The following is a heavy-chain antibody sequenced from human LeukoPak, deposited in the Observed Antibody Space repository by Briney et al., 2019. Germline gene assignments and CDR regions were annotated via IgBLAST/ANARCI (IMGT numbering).Heavy chain of an antibody. CDR1: GLIFSKYW. Sequence: PGGSLRLSCAASGLIFSKYWMTWVRQAPGKGLEWVASIKPDGSEKYYLDSVKGRFTISRDNAKNSLYLQMNSLRAEDTAVYYCAKDALRGVTMVRGVTLDYWGQGTLVTVSS. V-gene: IGHV3-7*01. CDR2: IKPDGSEK. CDR3: AKDALRGVTMVRGVTLDY. J-gene: IGHJ4*02. D-gene: IGHD3-10*01.